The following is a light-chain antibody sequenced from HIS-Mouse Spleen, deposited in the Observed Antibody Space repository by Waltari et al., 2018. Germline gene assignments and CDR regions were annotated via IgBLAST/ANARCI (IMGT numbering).Light chain of an antibody. CDR3: AAWDDSLSGHVV. V-gene: IGLV1-47*01. CDR1: SSNIGSNY. Sequence: QSVLTQPPSASGTPGQRVTISCSGSSSNIGSNYVYWYQQLQGTAPKLLIYRNNQRPSGVPDRFSGSKSGTSASLAISGLRSEDEADYYCAAWDDSLSGHVVFGGGTKLTVL. J-gene: IGLJ2*01. CDR2: RNN.